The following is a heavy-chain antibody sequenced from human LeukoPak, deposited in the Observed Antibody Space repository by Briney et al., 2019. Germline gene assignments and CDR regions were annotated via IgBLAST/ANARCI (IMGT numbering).Heavy chain of an antibody. J-gene: IGHJ3*02. CDR3: ARDQYYDNPRHDAFDI. D-gene: IGHD3-9*01. V-gene: IGHV1-69*05. CDR1: GGTFSSYA. Sequence: GASVKVSCKASGGTFSSYAISWVRQAPGQGLEWKGGIIPIFGTANYAQKFQGRVTITTDESTSTAYMELSSLRSEDTAVYYCARDQYYDNPRHDAFDIWGQGTMVTVSS. CDR2: IIPIFGTA.